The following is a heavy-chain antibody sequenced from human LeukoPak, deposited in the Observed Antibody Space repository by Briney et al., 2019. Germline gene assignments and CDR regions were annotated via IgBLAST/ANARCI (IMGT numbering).Heavy chain of an antibody. CDR1: GYSFTGYH. CDR2: INPTSGGT. Sequence: ASVKVSCKASGYSFTGYHMHWVRQAPGQGLEWMGWINPTSGGTNYAQKFQGRVTMTRDTSISTVYMELSRLRSNDTAVYYCARDAAMALRVPDWGQGTLVTVSS. V-gene: IGHV1-2*02. J-gene: IGHJ4*02. CDR3: ARDAAMALRVPD. D-gene: IGHD5-18*01.